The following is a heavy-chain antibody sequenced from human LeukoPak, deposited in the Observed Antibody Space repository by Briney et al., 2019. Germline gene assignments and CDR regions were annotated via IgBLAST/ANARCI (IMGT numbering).Heavy chain of an antibody. CDR1: GFTFSSYG. J-gene: IGHJ4*02. CDR2: IRYDGSNK. Sequence: PGGSLRLSCAASGFTFSSYGMHWVRQAPGKGLAWVAFIRYDGSNKYYADSVKGRFTISRDNSKNTLYLQMNSLRAEDTAVYHCAKDTYYYDSSAYLGSDYWGQGTLVTVSS. V-gene: IGHV3-30*02. CDR3: AKDTYYYDSSAYLGSDY. D-gene: IGHD3-22*01.